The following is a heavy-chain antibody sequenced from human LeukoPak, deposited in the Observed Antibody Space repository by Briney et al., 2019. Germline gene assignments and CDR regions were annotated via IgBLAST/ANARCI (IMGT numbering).Heavy chain of an antibody. D-gene: IGHD2-2*01. CDR3: ARGIVVVPASTYYYYGMDV. CDR1: GGTFSSYA. Sequence: ASVKVSCKASGGTFSSYAISWVRQAPGQGLEWMGGTIPIFGTANYAQKFQGRVTITADESTSTAYMELSSLRSEDTAVYYCARGIVVVPASTYYYYGMDVWGKGTTVTVSS. CDR2: TIPIFGTA. J-gene: IGHJ6*04. V-gene: IGHV1-69*13.